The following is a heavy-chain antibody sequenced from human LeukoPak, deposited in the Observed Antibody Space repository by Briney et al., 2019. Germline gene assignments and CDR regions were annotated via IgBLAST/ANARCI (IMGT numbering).Heavy chain of an antibody. CDR2: ISSSSSYI. Sequence: PGGSLRLSCAASGFTFSSYSMNWVRQAPGKGLEWVSSISSSSSYIYYADSVKGRFTISRDNAKNSLYLQMNSLRAEDTAVYYCARVYDSSGYAFDPWGQGTLVTVSS. D-gene: IGHD3-22*01. J-gene: IGHJ5*02. CDR1: GFTFSSYS. V-gene: IGHV3-21*01. CDR3: ARVYDSSGYAFDP.